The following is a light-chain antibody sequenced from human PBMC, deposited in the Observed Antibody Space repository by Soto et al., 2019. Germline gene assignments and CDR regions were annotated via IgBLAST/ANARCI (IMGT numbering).Light chain of an antibody. J-gene: IGKJ1*01. Sequence: EIVLTQSPGTLSLSTGERATLSCRASQSVSSSFFAWYQQKPGQAPRLLIYGASSRSNGIPDRFSGSGSGTDFTLTISRLEPEDFALYYCQQYGSSPTFGQGTKVEIK. CDR3: QQYGSSPT. V-gene: IGKV3-20*01. CDR2: GAS. CDR1: QSVSSSF.